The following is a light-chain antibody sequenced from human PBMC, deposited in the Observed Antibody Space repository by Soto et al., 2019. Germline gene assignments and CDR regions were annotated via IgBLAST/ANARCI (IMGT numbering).Light chain of an antibody. CDR3: QQYSSSSLT. CDR1: QSVSSSY. Sequence: EIVLTQSPGTLSLSPGKRATLSCRASQSVSSSYLAWYQQKPGQGTRLLIYGASSRAPGIPDRFSGSGSGTDFTLTISRLEPEDFAVYYCQQYSSSSLTFGGRTKVDI. V-gene: IGKV3-20*01. J-gene: IGKJ4*01. CDR2: GAS.